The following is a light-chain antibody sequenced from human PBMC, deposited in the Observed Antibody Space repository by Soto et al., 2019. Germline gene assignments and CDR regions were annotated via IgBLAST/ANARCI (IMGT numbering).Light chain of an antibody. Sequence: EIVLTQSPATLSLSPGERATLSCRASQSVSSRLAWYQQKPGQAPRLLISGASSRATGIPDRFSGSGSATDFTLTISRLEPEDFAVYYCQQYGSSPITFGQGTRLE. CDR3: QQYGSSPIT. V-gene: IGKV3-20*01. J-gene: IGKJ5*01. CDR1: QSVSSR. CDR2: GAS.